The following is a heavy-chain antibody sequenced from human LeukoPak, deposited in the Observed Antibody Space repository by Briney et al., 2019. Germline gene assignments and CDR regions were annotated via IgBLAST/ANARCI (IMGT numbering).Heavy chain of an antibody. V-gene: IGHV3-11*01. CDR3: AKDPDYVPTAIDY. Sequence: PGGSLRLSCAASTFTFSDYHMSWIRQAPGKGLEWISYISNSGSTIYYADSVKGRFTISRDNSKNTLYLQMNSLRAEDTAVYYCAKDPDYVPTAIDYWGQGTLVTVSS. D-gene: IGHD3-16*01. CDR1: TFTFSDYH. CDR2: ISNSGSTI. J-gene: IGHJ4*02.